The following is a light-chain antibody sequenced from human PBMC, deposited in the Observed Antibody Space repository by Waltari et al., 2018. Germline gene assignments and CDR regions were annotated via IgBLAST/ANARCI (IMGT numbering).Light chain of an antibody. CDR2: ENN. V-gene: IGLV3-22*01. CDR1: VLGENS. J-gene: IGLJ3*02. CDR3: LSGAEDNRV. Sequence: SYELTQLPPVSVSPGQTARITCSGDVLGENSADWCQQKPGKAPEVEIDENNERYPGIPDRFAGVTSGNTTTLTISRVLTEDEADYYCLSGAEDNRVFGGGTKLTVL.